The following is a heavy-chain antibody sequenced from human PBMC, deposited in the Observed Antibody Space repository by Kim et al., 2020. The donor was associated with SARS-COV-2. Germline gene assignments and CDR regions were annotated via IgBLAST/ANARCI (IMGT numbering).Heavy chain of an antibody. J-gene: IGHJ3*01. D-gene: IGHD1-26*01. Sequence: ASVKVSCKASGYSFNDYNTHWVRQAPGHGPEWMGWINPTSGVTSYALKFKGRVAMTRATSISTAYMELSGLRSDDTAIYYCTRGYSGSWNDAFDLWGQGTMVTVSS. CDR3: TRGYSGSWNDAFDL. V-gene: IGHV1-2*02. CDR1: GYSFNDYN. CDR2: INPTSGVT.